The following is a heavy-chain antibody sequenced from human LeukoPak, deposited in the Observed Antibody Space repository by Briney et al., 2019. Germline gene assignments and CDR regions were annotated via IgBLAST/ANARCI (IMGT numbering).Heavy chain of an antibody. CDR2: IQTSGAT. Sequence: SQTLSLTCTVSGDSISSGTSYWSWIRQPAGTGLEWIGRIQTSGATNYNPSLASRVTISVDTSKNQLSLKVNSVTAADTAVYYCARGVSQIRGMWFDPWGQGTLVTVSS. J-gene: IGHJ5*02. CDR1: GDSISSGTSY. CDR3: ARGVSQIRGMWFDP. V-gene: IGHV4-61*02. D-gene: IGHD3-10*01.